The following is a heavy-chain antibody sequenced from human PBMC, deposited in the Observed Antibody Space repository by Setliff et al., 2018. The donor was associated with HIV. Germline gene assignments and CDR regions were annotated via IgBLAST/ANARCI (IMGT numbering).Heavy chain of an antibody. CDR1: GYIFTGYY. CDR2: INPNNGDT. Sequence: ASVKVSCKASGYIFTGYYMHWVRQAPGQGLEWMGRINPNNGDTNSAQKFQGRVTMTRDTSISTAYMELSRLRSDDTAVYYCARDRWVWGGSDSGYYYYFMDVWGKGTTVTAP. J-gene: IGHJ6*03. V-gene: IGHV1-2*06. D-gene: IGHD6-19*01. CDR3: ARDRWVWGGSDSGYYYYFMDV.